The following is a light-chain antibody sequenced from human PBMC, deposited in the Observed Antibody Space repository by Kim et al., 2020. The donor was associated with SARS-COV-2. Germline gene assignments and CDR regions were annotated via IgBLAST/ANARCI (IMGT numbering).Light chain of an antibody. CDR2: AAS. V-gene: IGKV1-16*02. Sequence: DIQMTQSPSSLSASVGDRVTISCRASQGIGHYLAWFQQKPGKAPKSLIHAASTLQSGVPSKFNGSESGSDFILTISNLQPEDFGTYYCQQYMSHPPTFGRGTRLEIK. CDR3: QQYMSHPPT. CDR1: QGIGHY. J-gene: IGKJ5*01.